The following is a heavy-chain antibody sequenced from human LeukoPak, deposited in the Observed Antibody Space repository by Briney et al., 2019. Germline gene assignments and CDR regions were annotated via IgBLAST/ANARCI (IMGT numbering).Heavy chain of an antibody. V-gene: IGHV3-7*01. CDR1: GFTFTSYW. CDR3: ARDEVRRPYNH. CDR2: IDQGGSEK. D-gene: IGHD1-1*01. J-gene: IGHJ1*01. Sequence: GGSLRLSCAASGFTFTSYWMTWVRQAPGKGLEWVANIDQGGSEKNYVDSVKGRFTISRDNAKNSLYLQMNSLRAEDTAVYYCARDEVRRPYNHWGRGTLVTVSS.